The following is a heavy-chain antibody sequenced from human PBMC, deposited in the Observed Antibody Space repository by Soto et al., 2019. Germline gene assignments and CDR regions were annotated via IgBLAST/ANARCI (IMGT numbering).Heavy chain of an antibody. CDR2: INSDGSNT. J-gene: IGHJ4*01. D-gene: IGHD7-27*01. CDR1: GFTCSRWW. Sequence: PGGSMRLSCAASGFTCSRWWRHWVRQAPGRGLVWVSRINSDGSNTNYAYSVKGRFTISRDNAKNTLYLQMNSLRAEDTAVYYCASSLLTPFDSGGHGALVTVSA. CDR3: ASSLLTPFDS. V-gene: IGHV3-74*01.